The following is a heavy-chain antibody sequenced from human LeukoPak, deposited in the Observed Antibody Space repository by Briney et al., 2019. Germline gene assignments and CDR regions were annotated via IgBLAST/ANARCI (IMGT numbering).Heavy chain of an antibody. V-gene: IGHV4-39*01. CDR1: GGSISSSSYY. J-gene: IGHJ4*02. CDR3: ATYIYDSGGYYYYFDY. Sequence: PSETLSLTCTVSGGSISSSSYYWGWIRQPPGKGLEWIGSIYYSGSTYYNPSLKNRVTISVDTSKNQFSLKLSSVTAADTAVYYCATYIYDSGGYYYYFDYWGQGTLVTVSS. CDR2: IYYSGST. D-gene: IGHD3-22*01.